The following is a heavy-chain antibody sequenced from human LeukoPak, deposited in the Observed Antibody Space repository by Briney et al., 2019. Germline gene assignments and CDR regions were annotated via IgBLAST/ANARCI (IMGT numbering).Heavy chain of an antibody. V-gene: IGHV4-59*01. CDR3: ARGPGSPSGDNYGRPLDY. Sequence: SETLSLTCTVSGGSITNYYWSWIRQSPGKGLEYVGYIYYAGNTNYNPSLNSRVTISVDTSKKQFSLKLNSVTAADTAVYLCARGPGSPSGDNYGRPLDYWGQGTLVTVSS. CDR1: GGSITNYY. CDR2: IYYAGNT. D-gene: IGHD5-18*01. J-gene: IGHJ4*02.